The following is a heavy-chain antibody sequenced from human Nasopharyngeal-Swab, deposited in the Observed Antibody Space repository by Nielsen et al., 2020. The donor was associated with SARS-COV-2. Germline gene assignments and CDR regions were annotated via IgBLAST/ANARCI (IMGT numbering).Heavy chain of an antibody. CDR3: VVGSLA. V-gene: IGHV3-74*01. D-gene: IGHD6-13*01. CDR1: GFITFAIEW. Sequence: GESLKISCAASGFITFAIEWVYWVRHVPGTGLVFVSRATADGTDTFYADSVKGRFTIPRENAKNAVYLEMNSLRVEDTAVYYCVVGSLAWGQGTMVTVSS. CDR2: ATADGTDT. J-gene: IGHJ3*01.